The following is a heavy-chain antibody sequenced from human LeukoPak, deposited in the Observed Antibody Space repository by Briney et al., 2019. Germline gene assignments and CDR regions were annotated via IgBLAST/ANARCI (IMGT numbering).Heavy chain of an antibody. J-gene: IGHJ3*02. Sequence: SETLSLTCTVSGYSISSGYYWGWIRQPPGKGLEWIGSSYHSGSTYYNPSLKSRVTISVDTSKNQFSLKLSSVTAADTAVYYCARVFKSTAIFGVVTTARDAFDIWGQGTMVTVPS. V-gene: IGHV4-38-2*02. CDR2: SYHSGST. CDR1: GYSISSGYY. D-gene: IGHD3-3*01. CDR3: ARVFKSTAIFGVVTTARDAFDI.